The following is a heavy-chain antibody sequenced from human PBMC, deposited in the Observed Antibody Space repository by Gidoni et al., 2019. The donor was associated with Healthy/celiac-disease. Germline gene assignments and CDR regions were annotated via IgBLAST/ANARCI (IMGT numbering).Heavy chain of an antibody. D-gene: IGHD6-19*01. CDR1: GFTFSSYA. CDR3: ARDRGSSGWHFDY. J-gene: IGHJ4*02. V-gene: IGHV3-30*04. Sequence: QVQLVESGGGVVQPGRSLRLSCAASGFTFSSYAMHWVRQAPGKGLEWVAVISYDGSNKYYADSVKGRFTISRDNSKNTLYLQMNSLRAEDTAVNYCARDRGSSGWHFDYWGQGTLVTVSS. CDR2: ISYDGSNK.